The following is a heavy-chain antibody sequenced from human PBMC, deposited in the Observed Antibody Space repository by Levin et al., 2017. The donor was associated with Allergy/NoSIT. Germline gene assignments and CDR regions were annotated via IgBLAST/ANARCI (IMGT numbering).Heavy chain of an antibody. CDR1: GFTFSDYY. CDR2: TSSSSSYT. CDR3: ARVADSTKYYFDY. J-gene: IGHJ4*02. Sequence: PGGSLRLSCAASGFTFSDYYMSWIRQAPGKGLEWVSYTSSSSSYTNYADSVKGRFTISRDNAKNSLYLQMNSLRAEDTAVYYCARVADSTKYYFDYWGQGTLVTVSS. D-gene: IGHD3-22*01. V-gene: IGHV3-11*05.